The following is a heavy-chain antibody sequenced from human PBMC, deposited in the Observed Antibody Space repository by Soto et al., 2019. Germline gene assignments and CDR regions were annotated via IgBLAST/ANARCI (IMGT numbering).Heavy chain of an antibody. D-gene: IGHD2-2*01. V-gene: IGHV3-23*01. CDR3: AKRPRGGYQLLPFDP. J-gene: IGHJ5*02. CDR2: ISGSGGST. CDR1: GFTFSSYA. Sequence: GGSLRLSCAASGFTFSSYAMSWVRQAPGKGLEWVSGISGSGGSTYYADSVKGRFTISRDNSKNTLYLQMNSLRAEDTAVYYCAKRPRGGYQLLPFDPWGQGTLVTVSS.